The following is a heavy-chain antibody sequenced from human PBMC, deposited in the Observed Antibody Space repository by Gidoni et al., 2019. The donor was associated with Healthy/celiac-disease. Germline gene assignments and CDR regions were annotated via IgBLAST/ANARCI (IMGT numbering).Heavy chain of an antibody. J-gene: IGHJ4*02. CDR2: IDPSDSYT. D-gene: IGHD3-10*01. CDR3: ARSGNYGSGSYYSYY. V-gene: IGHV5-10-1*01. CDR1: GYSFTSYW. Sequence: ISCKGSGYSFTSYWISWVRQMLGKGLEWMGRIDPSDSYTNYSPSFQGHVTISADKSISTAYLQWSSLKASDTAMYYCARSGNYGSGSYYSYYWGQGTLVTVSS.